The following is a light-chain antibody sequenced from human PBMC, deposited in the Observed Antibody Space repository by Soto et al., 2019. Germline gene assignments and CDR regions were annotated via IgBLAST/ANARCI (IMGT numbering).Light chain of an antibody. Sequence: QSALTQPASVSGSPGQSITISCTGTSSDVGGFDFVSWFQRRPGKAPRLIIYEVTNRPSGVPDRFSGSKSGTSASLAISGLQSEDEADFYCAAWDDSLYVYVFGTGTKLTVL. V-gene: IGLV2-14*01. J-gene: IGLJ1*01. CDR2: EVT. CDR3: AAWDDSLYVYV. CDR1: SSDVGGFDF.